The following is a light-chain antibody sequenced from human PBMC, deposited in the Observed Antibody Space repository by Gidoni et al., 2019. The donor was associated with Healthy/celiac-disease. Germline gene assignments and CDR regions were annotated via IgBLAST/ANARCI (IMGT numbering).Light chain of an antibody. CDR3: QQSYSTPRT. Sequence: DIQMTHSPSSLSASVVDRVTIPCRASQSISSYLNWYQQKPGKAPKLLIYAASSLQSGVPSRFSGSGSGTEFTLTISSLQPEDFATYYCQQSYSTPRTFGQGTRVEIK. CDR2: AAS. J-gene: IGKJ1*01. CDR1: QSISSY. V-gene: IGKV1-39*01.